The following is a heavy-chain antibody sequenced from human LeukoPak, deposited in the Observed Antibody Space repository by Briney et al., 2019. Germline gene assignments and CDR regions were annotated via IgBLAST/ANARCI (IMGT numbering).Heavy chain of an antibody. CDR2: INHSGYT. CDR1: GGCFDDYY. Sequence: SETLSLTCAVSGGCFDDYYWSWVRQTPGKGLEWIGEINHSGYTNDNPSLKSRVTLSIDTSRKQFSLNLRSVTVADAGIYYCTRMTRGHDYWGQGTQVTVSS. CDR3: TRMTRGHDY. J-gene: IGHJ4*02. V-gene: IGHV4-34*01. D-gene: IGHD4-11*01.